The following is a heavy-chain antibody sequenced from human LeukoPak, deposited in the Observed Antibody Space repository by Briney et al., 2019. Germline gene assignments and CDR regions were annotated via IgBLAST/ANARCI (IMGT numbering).Heavy chain of an antibody. D-gene: IGHD1-26*01. CDR2: INHSGST. Sequence: SETLSLTCAAYGGSFSGYYWSWIRQPPGKGLEWIGEINHSGSTHYNPSLKSRVTISVDTSKNQFSLKLSSVTAADTAVYHCARWTLRVGVTRADAFDIWGQGTMVTVSS. J-gene: IGHJ3*02. CDR1: GGSFSGYY. CDR3: ARWTLRVGVTRADAFDI. V-gene: IGHV4-34*01.